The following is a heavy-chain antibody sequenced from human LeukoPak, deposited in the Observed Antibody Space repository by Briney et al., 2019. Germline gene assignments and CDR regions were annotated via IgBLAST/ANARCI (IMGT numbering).Heavy chain of an antibody. Sequence: GGSLRLSCAASGFTFSSYAMHWVRQAPGKGLEWVAVTSYDGSNKYYADSVKGRFTISRDNSKNTLYLQMNSLRAEDTAVYYCAKNPPGYSSGWYFDYWGQGTLVTVSS. CDR2: TSYDGSNK. V-gene: IGHV3-30*04. CDR3: AKNPPGYSSGWYFDY. D-gene: IGHD6-19*01. CDR1: GFTFSSYA. J-gene: IGHJ4*02.